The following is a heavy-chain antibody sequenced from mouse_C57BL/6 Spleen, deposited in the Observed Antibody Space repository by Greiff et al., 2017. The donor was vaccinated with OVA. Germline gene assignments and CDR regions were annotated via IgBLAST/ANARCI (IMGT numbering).Heavy chain of an antibody. CDR1: GYAFSSYW. J-gene: IGHJ2*01. CDR3: ARSWYYGSSYEDY. D-gene: IGHD1-1*01. CDR2: IYPGDGDT. Sequence: VQLQQSGAELVKPGASVKISCKASGYAFSSYWMNWVKQRPGTGLEWIGQIYPGDGDTNYNGKFKGKATLTADKSSSTAYMQLSSLTSEDSAVYFCARSWYYGSSYEDYWGQGTTLTVSS. V-gene: IGHV1-80*01.